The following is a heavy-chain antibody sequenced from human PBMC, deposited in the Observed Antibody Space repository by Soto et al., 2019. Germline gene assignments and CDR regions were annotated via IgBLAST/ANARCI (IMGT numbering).Heavy chain of an antibody. CDR1: GGSVDSGAYY. CDR3: ARHDFYHRTFDI. CDR2: TLYSGRP. Sequence: SETLSLTCRVSGGSVDSGAYYWSWIRQPPGKGLEWIGYTLYSGRPNYNPSLQSLQSRVSISVDTSRKKFSLRLTSVTAADTALYYCARHDFYHRTFDIWGQGTLVTVSS. J-gene: IGHJ3*02. D-gene: IGHD3-3*01. V-gene: IGHV4-61*08.